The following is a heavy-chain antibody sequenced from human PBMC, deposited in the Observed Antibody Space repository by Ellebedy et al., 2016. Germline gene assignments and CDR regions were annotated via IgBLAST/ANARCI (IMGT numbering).Heavy chain of an antibody. V-gene: IGHV4-34*01. Sequence: SETLSLTXAVYGGSFSDYYWTWIRQPPGKGLEWIGEINHDGSTTYNPSLKSRVTISVDTSKNQFSLKLKSVTAADTAFYYCATSEGYSYGSKYFDSWGQGTLVIVSS. J-gene: IGHJ4*02. CDR3: ATSEGYSYGSKYFDS. D-gene: IGHD5-18*01. CDR1: GGSFSDYY. CDR2: INHDGST.